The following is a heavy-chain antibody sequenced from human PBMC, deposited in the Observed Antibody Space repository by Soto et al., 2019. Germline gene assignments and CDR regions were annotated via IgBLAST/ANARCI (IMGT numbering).Heavy chain of an antibody. D-gene: IGHD3-10*01. Sequence: EVQLLDSGGGLEQPGGSLRLSCAASGFTFSSYAISWVRQAPGKGLEWVSAISTSGGSTYYADSVKGRFTISRDNSKNTLYLQMNSLRAEDTAVYYCAKVWSGGSGRYQPEYWGQGTLVTVSS. J-gene: IGHJ4*02. CDR1: GFTFSSYA. CDR3: AKVWSGGSGRYQPEY. V-gene: IGHV3-23*01. CDR2: ISTSGGST.